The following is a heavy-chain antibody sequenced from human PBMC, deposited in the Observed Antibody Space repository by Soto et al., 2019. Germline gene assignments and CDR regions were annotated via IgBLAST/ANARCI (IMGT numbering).Heavy chain of an antibody. D-gene: IGHD6-13*01. CDR1: GFTFSSYG. Sequence: VGSLRLSCAGSGFTFSSYGMSWVRQAPGKGLEWVSGISDNGVITNYADSVKGRFTISKDNSRSTGYLQMNSLRVEDTAVYFCAQGGSNWYGFESWGQGTLVTVSS. CDR2: ISDNGVIT. CDR3: AQGGSNWYGFES. J-gene: IGHJ4*02. V-gene: IGHV3-23*01.